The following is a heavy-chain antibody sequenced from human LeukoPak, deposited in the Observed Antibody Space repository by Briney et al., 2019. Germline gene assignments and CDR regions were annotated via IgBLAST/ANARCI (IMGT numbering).Heavy chain of an antibody. CDR3: ARDSIVATKGYNYYGLDV. D-gene: IGHD5-12*01. J-gene: IGHJ6*02. V-gene: IGHV1-69*04. Sequence: SVKVSCKASGGTFSSYTISWVRQVPGQGLEWMGRIIPIFGITKYAQKFQGRVTITADKSTSTANMELSSLRSEDTAVYYCARDSIVATKGYNYYGLDVWGQGTTVTVSS. CDR2: IIPIFGIT. CDR1: GGTFSSYT.